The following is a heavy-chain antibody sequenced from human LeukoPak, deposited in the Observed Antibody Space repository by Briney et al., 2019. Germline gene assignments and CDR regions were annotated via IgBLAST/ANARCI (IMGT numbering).Heavy chain of an antibody. J-gene: IGHJ6*02. D-gene: IGHD3-16*01. CDR1: GFTFTTYA. CDR2: INHNGNVN. CDR3: ARGGGLDV. V-gene: IGHV3-7*03. Sequence: GGSLRLSCAASGFTFTTYAMSWVRQAPGKGLEWVASINHNGNVNYYVDSVKGRFTISRDNAKNSLYLQMSNLRAEDTAVYFCARGGGLDVWGQGATVTVSS.